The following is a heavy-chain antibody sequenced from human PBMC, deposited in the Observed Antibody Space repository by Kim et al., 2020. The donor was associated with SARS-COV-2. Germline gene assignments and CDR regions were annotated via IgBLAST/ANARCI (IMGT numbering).Heavy chain of an antibody. CDR3: ARDESGSNFGFFYY. CDR2: IWIDGTNK. D-gene: IGHD4-4*01. J-gene: IGHJ4*02. V-gene: IGHV3-33*01. CDR1: GFTFSSFG. Sequence: GGSLRLSCAASGFTFSSFGMHWVRQAPGKGLEWVAVIWIDGTNKYYADSVKGRFTISRDNSRNTLYLQMNSLRAEDTAVYYCARDESGSNFGFFYYWGQG.